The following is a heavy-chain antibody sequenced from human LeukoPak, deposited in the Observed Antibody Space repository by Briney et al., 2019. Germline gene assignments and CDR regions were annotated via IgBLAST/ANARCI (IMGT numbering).Heavy chain of an antibody. CDR1: RFTFSSYS. V-gene: IGHV3-21*01. Sequence: LRLSCAASRFTFSSYSMNWVRQAPAQALHSLSSITTRSSYIYFADSVKGRFTISRDNAKNSLYLQMNSLRAEYTAVYYCAIMCPLAYSSSWSSILTPLDYWGQGTLVTVSS. CDR3: AIMCPLAYSSSWSSILTPLDY. J-gene: IGHJ4*02. D-gene: IGHD6-13*01. CDR2: ITTRSSYI.